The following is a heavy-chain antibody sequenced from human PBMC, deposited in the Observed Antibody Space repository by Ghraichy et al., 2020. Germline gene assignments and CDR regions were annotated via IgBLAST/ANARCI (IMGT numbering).Heavy chain of an antibody. CDR3: AKDRYASWIQLWGDF. V-gene: IGHV3-23*01. CDR1: GFTFSSYA. CDR2: ISGSGGTT. Sequence: LSLTCAASGFTFSSYAMSWVRQAPGKGLEWVSVISGSGGTTYYADSVRGRFTISRDNSKNTLYLQMNSLRAEDTAVYYCAKDRYASWIQLWGDFWGQGTLVTVSS. D-gene: IGHD5-18*01. J-gene: IGHJ4*02.